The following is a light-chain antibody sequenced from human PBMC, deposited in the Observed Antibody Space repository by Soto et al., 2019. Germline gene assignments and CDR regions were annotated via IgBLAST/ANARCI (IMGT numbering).Light chain of an antibody. CDR3: SSHTTSNTRV. CDR2: EVS. CDR1: SSDIGAYNS. J-gene: IGLJ1*01. Sequence: QSALTQPASVSGSPGQSITISCTGTSSDIGAYNSVSWYQQHPDKAPKLLIYEVSNRPSGVSDRFSGSKSVNTATLTISGLQAEDEADYYCSSHTTSNTRVFGTGTKVTVL. V-gene: IGLV2-14*03.